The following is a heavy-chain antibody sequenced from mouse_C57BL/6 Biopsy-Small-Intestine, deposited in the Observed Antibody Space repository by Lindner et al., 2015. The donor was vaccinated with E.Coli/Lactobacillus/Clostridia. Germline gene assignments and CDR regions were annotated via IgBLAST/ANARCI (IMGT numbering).Heavy chain of an antibody. CDR2: IYPNNGGY. V-gene: IGHV1-34*01. D-gene: IGHD2-5*01. CDR1: GYTFTDYH. Sequence: VQLQESGPELVKPGASVKMSCKASGYTFTDYHMHWVRQSHGKSLDYIGYIYPNNGGYGYNQKFKGKATLSVDKSSSTVYMELRSLTSEDSAVYFCARSGYYSNPYYFDYWGQGTTLTVSS. CDR3: ARSGYYSNPYYFDY. J-gene: IGHJ2*01.